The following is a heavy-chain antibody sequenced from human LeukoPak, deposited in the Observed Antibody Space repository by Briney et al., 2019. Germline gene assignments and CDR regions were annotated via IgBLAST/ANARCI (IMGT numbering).Heavy chain of an antibody. J-gene: IGHJ5*02. Sequence: PSQTLSLTCAVSGGSLSSGGYSWSWIRQPPGKGLEWIGYIYHSGSTYYNPSLKSRVTISVDRSKNQFSLKLSSVTAADTAVYYCARGVVPAASNWFDPWGQGTLVTVSS. D-gene: IGHD2-2*01. CDR2: IYHSGST. V-gene: IGHV4-30-2*01. CDR1: GGSLSSGGYS. CDR3: ARGVVPAASNWFDP.